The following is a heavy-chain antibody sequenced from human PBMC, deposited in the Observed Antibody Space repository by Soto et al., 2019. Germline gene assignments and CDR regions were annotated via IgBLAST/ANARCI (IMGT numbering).Heavy chain of an antibody. CDR1: GFTFSSYG. V-gene: IGHV3-30*03. J-gene: IGHJ4*02. CDR2: VANDGSNQ. CDR3: ARSSGGSSWYPPDY. D-gene: IGHD6-13*01. Sequence: QVQLVESGGGVVQPGRSLRLSCAASGFTFSSYGMQWVRQSPGEGPEWVAIVANDGSNQYYAESVKGRFTISRDNSKTTMFLEMDSLIPEDTAVYYCARSSGGSSWYPPDYWGQGTLVTVSS.